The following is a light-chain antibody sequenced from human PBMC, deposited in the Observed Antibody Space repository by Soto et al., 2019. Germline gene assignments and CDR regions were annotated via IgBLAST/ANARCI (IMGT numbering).Light chain of an antibody. Sequence: QSALTQPASVSGSPGQSITISCTGTSSDVGGYNYVSWYQQHPGKAPKLMIYDVSNRPSGVSNRFSGSKSVNTASLTISGLQAEDEADYYCSSYTSSSTPVFGGGTKVTVL. CDR1: SSDVGGYNY. CDR2: DVS. J-gene: IGLJ2*01. CDR3: SSYTSSSTPV. V-gene: IGLV2-14*01.